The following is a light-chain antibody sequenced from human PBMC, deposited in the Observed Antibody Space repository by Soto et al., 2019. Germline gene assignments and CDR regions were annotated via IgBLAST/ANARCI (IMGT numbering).Light chain of an antibody. J-gene: IGKJ4*01. CDR2: DAS. CDR3: QQHTNWPLT. V-gene: IGKV3D-20*02. CDR1: ESVVSSY. Sequence: EIVLTQSPGTLSLSPVERATLSCMATESVVSSYLAWYQLKPGQAPRLLIYDASSRATGIPDRFSGSGSGTDFTLTISSLEPEDFAVYYCQQHTNWPLTFGGGTKVDIK.